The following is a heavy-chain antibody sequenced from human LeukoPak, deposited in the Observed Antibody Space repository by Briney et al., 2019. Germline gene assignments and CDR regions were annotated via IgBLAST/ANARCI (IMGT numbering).Heavy chain of an antibody. CDR3: ARGRCSSRSCYLFDY. J-gene: IGHJ4*02. D-gene: IGHD2-2*01. V-gene: IGHV1-2*02. CDR1: GYTLTGYY. CDR2: INPNSGGT. Sequence: ASVKVSCKAAGYTLTGYYMHWVRQAPGQGLEWMGWINPNSGGTSYAQKFQGRVTMTRDTSISTAYMELSRLRSDDTAVYYCARGRCSSRSCYLFDYWGQGTLVTVTS.